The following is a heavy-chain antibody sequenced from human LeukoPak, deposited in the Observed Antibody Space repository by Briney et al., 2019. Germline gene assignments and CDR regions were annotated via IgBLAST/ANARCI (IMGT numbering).Heavy chain of an antibody. J-gene: IGHJ4*02. Sequence: ASVKVSCKASGYTFTSYYMHWVRQAPGQGLEWMGIINPSGGSTSYAQKFQGRVTITADESTSTAYMELSSLRSEDTAVYYCARFMYGSGVPYYFDYWGQGTLVTVSS. CDR2: INPSGGST. D-gene: IGHD3-10*01. V-gene: IGHV1-46*01. CDR3: ARFMYGSGVPYYFDY. CDR1: GYTFTSYY.